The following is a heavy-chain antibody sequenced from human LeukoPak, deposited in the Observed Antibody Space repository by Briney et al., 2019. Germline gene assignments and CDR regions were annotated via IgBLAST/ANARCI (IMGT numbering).Heavy chain of an antibody. CDR3: ASSTVNIAAAGTPTDY. V-gene: IGHV3-48*03. CDR2: ISSSGSTI. Sequence: GGSLRLSCAASGFTFSRYEMNWVRQAPGKGLEWVSYISSSGSTIYYADSVKGRFTISRDNAKNSLYLQMNSLRAEDTAVYYCASSTVNIAAAGTPTDYWGQGTLVTVSS. D-gene: IGHD6-13*01. J-gene: IGHJ4*02. CDR1: GFTFSRYE.